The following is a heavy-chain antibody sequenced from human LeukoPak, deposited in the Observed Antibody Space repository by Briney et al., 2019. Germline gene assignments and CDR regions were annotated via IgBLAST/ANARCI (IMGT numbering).Heavy chain of an antibody. CDR3: AVVDNSSWYCHDY. V-gene: IGHV3-66*01. J-gene: IGHJ4*02. Sequence: GGSLRLSCAASGFTVSTNYMSWVRQAPGKGLEWVSVIYSGDNTYYADSVKGRFTISRDISKNTLYLQMNSLRAEDTAVYYCAVVDNSSWYCHDYWGQGTLVTVSS. CDR2: IYSGDNT. D-gene: IGHD6-13*01. CDR1: GFTVSTNY.